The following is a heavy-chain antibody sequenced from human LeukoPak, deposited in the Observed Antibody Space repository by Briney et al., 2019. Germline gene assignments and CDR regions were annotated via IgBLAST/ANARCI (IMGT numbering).Heavy chain of an antibody. J-gene: IGHJ4*02. V-gene: IGHV3-23*01. CDR1: GFTFSSYD. Sequence: GGSLRLSSAASGFTFSSYDMSWVRQAPRKGLEWVSTLNNGGGSAYYADSVKGRFTISRDNSKNTLYLQMNSLRAEDTAVYYCAKVQGRSLFDYWGQGTLVTVSS. D-gene: IGHD3-10*01. CDR3: AKVQGRSLFDY. CDR2: LNNGGGSA.